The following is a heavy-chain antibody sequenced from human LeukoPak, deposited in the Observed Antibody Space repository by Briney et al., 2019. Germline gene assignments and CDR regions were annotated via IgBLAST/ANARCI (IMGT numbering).Heavy chain of an antibody. CDR3: AKDSAPWYYYDSTGPYYFDY. D-gene: IGHD3-22*01. CDR1: GFTFSSYA. V-gene: IGHV3-23*01. CDR2: ISGSGGST. Sequence: QPGGSLRLSCAASGFTFSSYAMSWVRQAPGKGLEWVSAISGSGGSTYYADSVKGRFTISRDNSKNTLYLQMNSLRAEDTAVYYCAKDSAPWYYYDSTGPYYFDYWGQGTLVTVSS. J-gene: IGHJ4*02.